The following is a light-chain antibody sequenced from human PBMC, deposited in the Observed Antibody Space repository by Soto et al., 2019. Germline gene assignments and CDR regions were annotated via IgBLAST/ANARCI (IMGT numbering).Light chain of an antibody. J-gene: IGKJ1*01. CDR3: QQYNNRGT. V-gene: IGKV3-15*01. CDR1: QSVSSN. CDR2: GAS. Sequence: EIVMTQSPATLCASPWERATLSCRASQSVSSNLAWYQQKPGQAPRLLIYGASTRATGIPARFSGSGSGTEFTLTISSLQSEDFAVYYCQQYNNRGTFGQGTKVDIK.